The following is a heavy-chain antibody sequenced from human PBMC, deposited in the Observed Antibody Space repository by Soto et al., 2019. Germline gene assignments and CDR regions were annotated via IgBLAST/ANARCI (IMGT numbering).Heavy chain of an antibody. J-gene: IGHJ5*02. D-gene: IGHD6-13*01. CDR1: GYTFTSNG. Sequence: GASVKVSCKASGYTFTSNGISWVRQAPGQGLEWMGWISAYNGNTNYAQKLQGRVTMTTDTSTSTAYMELRSLRSDDTAVYYCARDRSSSWYVSCRFYPWGQGTLVTVSS. CDR3: ARDRSSSWYVSCRFYP. CDR2: ISAYNGNT. V-gene: IGHV1-18*01.